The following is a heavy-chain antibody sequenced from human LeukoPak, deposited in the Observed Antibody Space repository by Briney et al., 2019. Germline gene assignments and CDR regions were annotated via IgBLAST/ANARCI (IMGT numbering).Heavy chain of an antibody. CDR1: GFIFSTYG. Sequence: GGSLRLSCAASGFIFSTYGMHWVRQAPGKGLEWVAVVWSGGNNKYYSDSVKGRFTISRDNSKNTLYLQMNSLRAEDTAVYCCAKDGQVGAIGYFDYRGQGTLVTVSS. CDR2: VWSGGNNK. V-gene: IGHV3-33*06. J-gene: IGHJ4*02. CDR3: AKDGQVGAIGYFDY. D-gene: IGHD1-26*01.